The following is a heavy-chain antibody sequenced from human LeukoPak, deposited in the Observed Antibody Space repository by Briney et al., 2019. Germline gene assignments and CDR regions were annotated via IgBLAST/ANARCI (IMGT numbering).Heavy chain of an antibody. V-gene: IGHV3-30*02. Sequence: GGPLNSSCAAPGSSSSIYGMHWVRKPPGRGLEWMAFIWYDGSETYYADFVTGRFTVSRDNSRNALYLKMNSLRAEATAVYYCALSAVERYSSCWYEVDYWGHGTLVTVSS. CDR2: IWYDGSET. CDR1: GSSSSIYG. CDR3: ALSAVERYSSCWYEVDY. J-gene: IGHJ4*01. D-gene: IGHD6-13*01.